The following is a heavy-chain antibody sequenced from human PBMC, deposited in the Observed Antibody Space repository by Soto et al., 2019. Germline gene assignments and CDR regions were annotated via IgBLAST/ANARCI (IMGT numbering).Heavy chain of an antibody. Sequence: SETLSLTCTVSGGSISSGGYYWSWIRQHPGKGLEWIGYIYYSGSTYYNPSLKSRVAISVDTSKNQFSLKLSSVTAADTAVYYCARGLYYYDSSGYRPWGQGTLVTVSS. D-gene: IGHD3-22*01. CDR2: IYYSGST. V-gene: IGHV4-31*03. CDR1: GGSISSGGYY. J-gene: IGHJ5*02. CDR3: ARGLYYYDSSGYRP.